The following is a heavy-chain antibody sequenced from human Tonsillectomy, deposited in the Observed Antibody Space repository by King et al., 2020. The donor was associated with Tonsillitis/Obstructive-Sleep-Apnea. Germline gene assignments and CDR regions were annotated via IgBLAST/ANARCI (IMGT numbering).Heavy chain of an antibody. V-gene: IGHV3-23*04. CDR3: AKDAFDCSSTSCYDFFDY. CDR1: GFTFSTNA. Sequence: DVQLVESGGGLVQPGGSLRLSCAASGFTFSTNAMSWVRQAPGKGLEWGSTISGSVGRTDYADPGKGRFTIPRDYSKNTVYLQMNSLRAEDTAVYYCAKDAFDCSSTSCYDFFDYWGKGTLVTVSS. CDR2: ISGSVGRT. J-gene: IGHJ4*02. D-gene: IGHD2-2*01.